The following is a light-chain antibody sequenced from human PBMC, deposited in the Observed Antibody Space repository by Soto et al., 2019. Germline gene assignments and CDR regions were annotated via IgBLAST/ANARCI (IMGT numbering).Light chain of an antibody. CDR3: CSYVGNYIYV. J-gene: IGLJ1*01. CDR2: DVT. V-gene: IGLV2-11*01. CDR1: SSYVGGNDY. Sequence: QSAPTQPRSVSGSPGQSVTISCTGTSSYVGGNDYVAWYQQHPGKAPKLVIYDVTARPSGVPGRFSGSKSGNTASLTISGLQAEDEADYYCCSYVGNYIYVFGTGTKVTVL.